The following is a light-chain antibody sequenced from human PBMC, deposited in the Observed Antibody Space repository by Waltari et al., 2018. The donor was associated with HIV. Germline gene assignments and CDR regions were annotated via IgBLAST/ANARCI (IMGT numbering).Light chain of an antibody. CDR3: SAWEDSLSGRV. CDR2: RNN. Sequence: QSVLTQPPSASGTPGQRVTISCSGSSSNIGRNYVYWYQQLPGTAPKLLSYRNNQRPSGVPDRFAGASSGTSASLAISGRRSEEEADYYCSAWEDSLSGRVFGGGTKLTVL. CDR1: SSNIGRNY. J-gene: IGLJ2*01. V-gene: IGLV1-47*01.